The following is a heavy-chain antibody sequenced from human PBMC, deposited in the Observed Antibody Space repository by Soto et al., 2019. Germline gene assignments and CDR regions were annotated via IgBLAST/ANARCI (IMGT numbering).Heavy chain of an antibody. D-gene: IGHD4-17*01. Sequence: ASVKVSCKASGYTFTRYGFSWVRQAPGQRLEWMGWISGYNENPNYAQKFQGRVTMTTDTSTSTAYMELRSLRSDDTALYYCARDIHGDYPDYWGQGTLVTVSS. J-gene: IGHJ4*02. CDR2: ISGYNENP. CDR3: ARDIHGDYPDY. CDR1: GYTFTRYG. V-gene: IGHV1-18*01.